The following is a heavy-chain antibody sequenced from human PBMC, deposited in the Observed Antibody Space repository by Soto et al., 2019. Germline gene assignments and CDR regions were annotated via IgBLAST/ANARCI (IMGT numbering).Heavy chain of an antibody. Sequence: ASVKVSCKASGYTFTGYYMHWVRQAPGQGLEWMGWINPNSGGTNYAQKFQGWVTMTRDTSISTAYMELSRLRSDDTAVYYCARVGGVYDSSGYYSDAFDIWGQGTMVTVSS. V-gene: IGHV1-2*04. CDR3: ARVGGVYDSSGYYSDAFDI. CDR1: GYTFTGYY. CDR2: INPNSGGT. D-gene: IGHD3-22*01. J-gene: IGHJ3*02.